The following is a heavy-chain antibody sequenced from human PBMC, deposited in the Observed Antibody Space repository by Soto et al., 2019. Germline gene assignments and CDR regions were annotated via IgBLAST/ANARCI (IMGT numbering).Heavy chain of an antibody. V-gene: IGHV1-69*01. CDR2: FIPIFGTG. J-gene: IGHJ4*02. D-gene: IGHD2-8*02. CDR3: ARISEFTYGYGVVYYFDA. Sequence: QVQLVQSGAEVKKPGSSMRVSCKASGGTFKNYAFSWVRQAAGQGLEWMGGFIPIFGTGNYAEHFQGRVSITPDEFTKDVHVALLSLRSDETAVYYCARISEFTYGYGVVYYFDAWCQGTLITVSS. CDR1: GGTFKNYA.